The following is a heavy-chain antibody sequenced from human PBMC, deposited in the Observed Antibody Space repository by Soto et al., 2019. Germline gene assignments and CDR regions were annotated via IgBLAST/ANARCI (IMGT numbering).Heavy chain of an antibody. CDR1: GFTFSSYG. CDR3: ARGGGDWSGSYIDY. V-gene: IGHV3-33*01. J-gene: IGHJ4*02. D-gene: IGHD1-26*01. Sequence: QVQLVESGGGVVQPGRSLRLSCAASGFTFSSYGMHWVRQAPGKGLEWVAVIWYDGSNKYYADSVKGRFTISRDNSKNTLYLQMNRLRARDTVVYYWARGGGDWSGSYIDYWGQGTLVTVSS. CDR2: IWYDGSNK.